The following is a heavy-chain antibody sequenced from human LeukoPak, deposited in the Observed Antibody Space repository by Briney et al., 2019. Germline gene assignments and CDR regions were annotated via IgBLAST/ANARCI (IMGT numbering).Heavy chain of an antibody. CDR2: ISGNGGST. V-gene: IGHV3-64*01. CDR3: ARDFDDSSGSNY. J-gene: IGHJ4*02. Sequence: PGGSLRLSCAASGFTFSSYAMHWVRQAPGKGLEYVSAISGNGGSTYYANSVKGRFTISRDNSKNTLYLQMGSLRAEDMAVYYCARDFDDSSGSNYWGQGTLVTVSS. CDR1: GFTFSSYA. D-gene: IGHD3-22*01.